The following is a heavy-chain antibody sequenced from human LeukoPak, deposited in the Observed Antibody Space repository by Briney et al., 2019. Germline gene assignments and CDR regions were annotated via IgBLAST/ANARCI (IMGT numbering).Heavy chain of an antibody. Sequence: PGASLRLSCAASGFTFSSYAMSWVRQAPGKGLEWVSSITGSGGSTDYADSVKGRFTISRDNSKNTLYLQMNSLRAEDTAVYYCAKGVGGDYPLVYFDYWGQGTLVTVSS. V-gene: IGHV3-23*01. D-gene: IGHD2-21*01. J-gene: IGHJ4*02. CDR1: GFTFSSYA. CDR2: ITGSGGST. CDR3: AKGVGGDYPLVYFDY.